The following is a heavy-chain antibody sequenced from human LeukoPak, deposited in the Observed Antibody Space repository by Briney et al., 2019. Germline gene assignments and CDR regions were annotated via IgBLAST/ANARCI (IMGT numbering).Heavy chain of an antibody. CDR2: INPSGGST. V-gene: IGHV1-46*01. Sequence: ASVKVSCKASGYTFTSYYMHWVRQAPGQGLEWMGIINPSGGSTSYAQKFQGRVAMTRDTSTSTVYMELSSLRSEDTAVYYCARDSSSGYYDYWGQGTLVTVSS. D-gene: IGHD3-22*01. CDR1: GYTFTSYY. CDR3: ARDSSSGYYDY. J-gene: IGHJ4*02.